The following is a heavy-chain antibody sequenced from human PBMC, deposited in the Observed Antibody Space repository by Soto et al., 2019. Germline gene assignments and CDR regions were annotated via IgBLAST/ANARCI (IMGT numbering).Heavy chain of an antibody. CDR1: GFTFSSFG. V-gene: IGHV3-30*18. Sequence: GESLKISCAASGFTFSSFGMHWVRQAPGKGLEWVAVISSGGSDKYYADSVKGRFTISRDNSRSTLYLQMNSLRAEDTAVYYCAKDADIGAAGYYFDYWGQGTLVTVS. CDR3: AKDADIGAAGYYFDY. D-gene: IGHD6-13*01. J-gene: IGHJ4*02. CDR2: ISSGGSDK.